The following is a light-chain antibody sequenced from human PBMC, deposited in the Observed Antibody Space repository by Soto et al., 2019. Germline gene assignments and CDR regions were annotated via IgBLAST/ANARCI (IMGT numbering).Light chain of an antibody. CDR2: DVS. Sequence: QSALTQPRSVSGSPGQSVTISCTGTSSDVGGYNYVSWYQQHPGKAPKLMIYDVSERPSGVPDRFSGSKSGNTASLTISGLQAEDEADYYCCSYAGSSLYVFGTGTKLTVL. CDR1: SSDVGGYNY. J-gene: IGLJ1*01. V-gene: IGLV2-11*01. CDR3: CSYAGSSLYV.